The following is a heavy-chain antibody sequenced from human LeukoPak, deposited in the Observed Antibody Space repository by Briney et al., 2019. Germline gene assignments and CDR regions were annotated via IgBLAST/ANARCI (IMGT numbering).Heavy chain of an antibody. Sequence: PSETLSLTCAVSGASISSSNWWSWARQPPGKGLEWIGEIYHAGTTNYNPSLKSRVTISVDNSRNQFSLKLTSVPAADTAVYFCARGLYSGSYGGDYWGQGTLVTVSS. D-gene: IGHD1-26*01. CDR3: ARGLYSGSYGGDY. V-gene: IGHV4-4*02. CDR1: GASISSSNW. J-gene: IGHJ4*02. CDR2: IYHAGTT.